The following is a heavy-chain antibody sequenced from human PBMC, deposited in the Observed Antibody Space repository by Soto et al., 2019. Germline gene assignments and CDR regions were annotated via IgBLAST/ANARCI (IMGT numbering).Heavy chain of an antibody. CDR1: GGSLSSGGYY. J-gene: IGHJ4*02. CDR2: IYYSGST. Sequence: QVQLQESGPGMVKPSQTLSLSCTVSGGSLSSGGYYWSWIRQHPGKGLEWIGFIYYSGSTYYNPSLKSRVTISVDTSQNQFSLKLSSVTAADTAVYYCARDTQRGYSGYFDSWGPGTLVTVSS. V-gene: IGHV4-31*03. CDR3: ARDTQRGYSGYFDS. D-gene: IGHD5-12*01.